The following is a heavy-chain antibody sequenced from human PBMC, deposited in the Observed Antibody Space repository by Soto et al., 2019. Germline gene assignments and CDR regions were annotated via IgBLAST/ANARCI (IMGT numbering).Heavy chain of an antibody. V-gene: IGHV4-59*01. CDR2: IYYSGST. Sequence: SETLSLTCTVSGGSISSYYWSWIRQPQGKGLEWIGYIYYSGSTNYNPSLKSRVTISVDTSKNQFSLKLSSVTAADTAVYYCARDVPYSYGMDVWGQGTTVTVSS. CDR3: ARDVPYSYGMDV. D-gene: IGHD2-2*01. CDR1: GGSISSYY. J-gene: IGHJ6*02.